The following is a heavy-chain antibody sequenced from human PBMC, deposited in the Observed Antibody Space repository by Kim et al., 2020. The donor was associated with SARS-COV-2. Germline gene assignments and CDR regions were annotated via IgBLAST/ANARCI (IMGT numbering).Heavy chain of an antibody. CDR3: ARGPGTGLPRYYYYGMDV. CDR1: GGSFSGYY. J-gene: IGHJ6*02. Sequence: SETLSLTCAVYGGSFSGYYWSWIRQPPGKGLEWIGEINHSGSTNYNPSLKSRVTISVDTSKNQFSLKLSSVTAADTAVYYCARGPGTGLPRYYYYGMDVWGQGTTVTVSS. V-gene: IGHV4-34*01. CDR2: INHSGST.